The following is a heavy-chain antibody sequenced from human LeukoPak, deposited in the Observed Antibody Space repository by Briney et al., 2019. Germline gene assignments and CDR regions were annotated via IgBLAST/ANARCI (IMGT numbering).Heavy chain of an antibody. CDR1: GYTFTGYY. CDR2: INPNSGGT. Sequence: ASVKVSCKASGYTFTGYYMHWVRQAPGQGLEWIGRINPNSGGTNYAQKFQGRVTMTRDTSISTAYMELSRLRSDDTAVYYCATSTYYYDSSGYYPFDYWGQGTLVTVSS. D-gene: IGHD3-22*01. V-gene: IGHV1-2*06. CDR3: ATSTYYYDSSGYYPFDY. J-gene: IGHJ4*02.